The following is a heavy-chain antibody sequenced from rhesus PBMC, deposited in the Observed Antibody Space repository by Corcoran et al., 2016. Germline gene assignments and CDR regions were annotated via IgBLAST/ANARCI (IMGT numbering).Heavy chain of an antibody. CDR1: GFSLTTSSMA. CDR2: IYWDDDK. D-gene: IGHD4-29*01. CDR3: ARGDGGSSYGY. J-gene: IGHJ4*01. V-gene: IGHV2-174*01. Sequence: QVTLKESGPALVKPTQTLTLTCTFSGFSLTTSSMAVGWIRQPPGKALEWLALIYWDDDKLLSTSLKSRLTISKATSKNQVVLTMTNMDPVDTATDYCARGDGGSSYGYWGQGVLVTVSS.